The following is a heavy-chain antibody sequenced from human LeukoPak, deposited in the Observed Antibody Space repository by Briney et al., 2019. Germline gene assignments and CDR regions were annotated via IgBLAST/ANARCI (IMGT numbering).Heavy chain of an antibody. CDR3: AKPRGYSYASWYFDL. J-gene: IGHJ2*01. CDR2: ISGSGGST. V-gene: IGHV3-23*01. CDR1: GFTFSSYS. D-gene: IGHD5-18*01. Sequence: GGSLRLSCAASGFTFSSYSMNWVRQAPGKGLEWVSAISGSGGSTYYADSVKGRFTISRDNSKNTLYLQMNSLRAEDTAVYYCAKPRGYSYASWYFDLWGRGTLVTVSS.